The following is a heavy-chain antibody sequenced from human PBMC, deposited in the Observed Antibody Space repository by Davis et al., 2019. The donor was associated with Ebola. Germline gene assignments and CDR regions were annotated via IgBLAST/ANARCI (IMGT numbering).Heavy chain of an antibody. Sequence: PGGSLRLSCKSSGYSFTSYWIGWVRQMPGKGLEWMGIIYPGDSDTRYSPSFQGQVTISADKSISTAYLQWSSLKASDTAMYYCAAEKFDAFDIWGQGTMVTVSS. J-gene: IGHJ3*02. V-gene: IGHV5-51*01. CDR2: IYPGDSDT. CDR3: AAEKFDAFDI. CDR1: GYSFTSYW.